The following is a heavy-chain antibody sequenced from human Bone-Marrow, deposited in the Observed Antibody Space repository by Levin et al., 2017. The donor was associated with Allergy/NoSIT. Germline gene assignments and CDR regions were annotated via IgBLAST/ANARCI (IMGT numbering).Heavy chain of an antibody. CDR1: GFSFSDYR. Sequence: MTGGSLRLSCVGSGFSFSDYRMNWVRQAPGKGLEWVSAISSGSAYIHYADSVKGRFIISRDNTKNSLHLQMNSPRHDDTAVYFCARSHADYSDAFDLWGQGTMVTVSP. D-gene: IGHD4-17*01. CDR3: ARSHADYSDAFDL. V-gene: IGHV3-21*01. J-gene: IGHJ3*01. CDR2: ISSGSAYI.